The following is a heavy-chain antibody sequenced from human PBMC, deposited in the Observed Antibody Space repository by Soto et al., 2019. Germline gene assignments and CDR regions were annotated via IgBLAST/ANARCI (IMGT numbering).Heavy chain of an antibody. D-gene: IGHD6-19*01. V-gene: IGHV1-8*01. CDR1: GYTFTSYD. J-gene: IGHJ6*04. CDR2: MNPNSGNT. CDR3: ARDVAVAGTVGTDV. Sequence: QVQLVQSGAEVKKPGASVKVSCKASGYTFTSYDINWVRQATGQGLEWMGWMNPNSGNTGYAQKFQGRVTMTRNTSRSTAYMELSSLRSEDTAVYYCARDVAVAGTVGTDVWGKGTTVTVSS.